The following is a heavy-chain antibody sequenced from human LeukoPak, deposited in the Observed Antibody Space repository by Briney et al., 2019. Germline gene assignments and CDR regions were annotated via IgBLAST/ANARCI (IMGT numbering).Heavy chain of an antibody. CDR1: GFTFNTYA. D-gene: IGHD6-13*01. Sequence: PGGSLRLSCAASGFTFNTYAMSWVRQAPGKGLEWVSGISASGGSTYYADSVKGRFTISRDNSKNTLYLQMNSLRAEDTAVYYCAKVLYQLVPGFDYWGRGTLVTVSS. J-gene: IGHJ4*02. CDR2: ISASGGST. CDR3: AKVLYQLVPGFDY. V-gene: IGHV3-23*01.